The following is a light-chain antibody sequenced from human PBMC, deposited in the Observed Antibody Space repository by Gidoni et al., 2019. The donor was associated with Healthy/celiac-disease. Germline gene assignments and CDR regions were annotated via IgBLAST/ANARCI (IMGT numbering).Light chain of an antibody. J-gene: IGLJ2*01. CDR1: SLRSYY. Sequence: SSELTQDPAVSVALGQTVRITCQGYSLRSYYASWYQQKPGQAPVLVIYGKNNRPSGIPDRFSDSSSGNTASLTITGAQAEDEADYYCNSRDSSGNHVVFGGGTKLTVL. V-gene: IGLV3-19*01. CDR2: GKN. CDR3: NSRDSSGNHVV.